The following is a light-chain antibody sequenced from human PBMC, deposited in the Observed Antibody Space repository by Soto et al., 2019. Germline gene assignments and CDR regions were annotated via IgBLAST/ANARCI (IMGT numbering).Light chain of an antibody. V-gene: IGKV1-39*01. CDR2: AAS. J-gene: IGKJ2*01. Sequence: DIQMTQSPSSLSASVGDRVTITCRASQSISSYLNWDQQKPGKAPKLLIYAASSLQSGVPSRFSGSGSGTDFTLTISSLQPEDFATYYCQQSYSTPRTFGQGTQLEIK. CDR1: QSISSY. CDR3: QQSYSTPRT.